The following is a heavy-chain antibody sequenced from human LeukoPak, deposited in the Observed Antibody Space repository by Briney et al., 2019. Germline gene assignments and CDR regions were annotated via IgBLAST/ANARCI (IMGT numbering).Heavy chain of an antibody. CDR1: SGSISSYY. V-gene: IGHV4-59*01. J-gene: IGHJ4*02. CDR2: IYYSGST. D-gene: IGHD1-14*01. CDR3: ASGRVPAY. Sequence: SETLSLTCTVSSGSISSYYWSWIRQPPGKGLEWIGYIYYSGSTNYNPSLKSRVTISVDTSKNQFSLKLRSVTAADTAVYHCASGRVPAYWGQGTLVTVSS.